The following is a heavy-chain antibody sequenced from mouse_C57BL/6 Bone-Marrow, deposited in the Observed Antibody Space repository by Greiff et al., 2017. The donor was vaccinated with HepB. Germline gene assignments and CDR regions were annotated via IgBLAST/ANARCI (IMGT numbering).Heavy chain of an antibody. V-gene: IGHV1-42*01. CDR3: ARTTTVVAPYAMDY. Sequence: VQLQQSGPELVKPGASVKISCKASGYSFTGYYMNWVKQSPEKSLEWIGEINPSTGGTTYNQKFKAKATLTVDKSSSTAYMQLKSLTSEDSAVYYCARTTTVVAPYAMDYWGQGTSVTVSS. CDR1: GYSFTGYY. CDR2: INPSTGGT. J-gene: IGHJ4*01. D-gene: IGHD1-1*01.